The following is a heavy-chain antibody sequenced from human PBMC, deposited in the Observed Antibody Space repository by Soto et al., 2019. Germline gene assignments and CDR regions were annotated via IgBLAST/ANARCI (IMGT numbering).Heavy chain of an antibody. CDR1: GFTFSNYG. V-gene: IGHV3-30*18. CDR3: AKAVGYCSSTSCRDYYFYYGMDV. D-gene: IGHD2-2*01. J-gene: IGHJ6*02. CDR2: ISYDGSNK. Sequence: QVQLVESGGGVVQPGRSLRLSCAASGFTFSNYGMHWVRQAPGKGLEWVAVISYDGSNKYYADSVKGRFTISRVNSKNTLYLQMNSLRAEDTAVYYCAKAVGYCSSTSCRDYYFYYGMDVWGQGTTVTVSS.